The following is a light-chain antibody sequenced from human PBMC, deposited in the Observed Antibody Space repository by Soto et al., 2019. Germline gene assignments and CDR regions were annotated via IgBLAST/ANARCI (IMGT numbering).Light chain of an antibody. CDR3: QKYGSSPIT. V-gene: IGKV3-20*01. CDR2: GAS. CDR1: QSVSSNY. J-gene: IGKJ5*01. Sequence: EIVLTQSPGTLSLSPGERATLSCRASQSVSSNYLVWYQQKPGQALRLLVYGASSRATGIPDRFSGSGSGTDFTLTISRLEPEDFAVYFCQKYGSSPITFGQGTRLEIK.